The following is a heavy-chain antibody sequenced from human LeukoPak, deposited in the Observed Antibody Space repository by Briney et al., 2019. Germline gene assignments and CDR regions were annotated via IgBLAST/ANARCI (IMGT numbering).Heavy chain of an antibody. CDR1: GDSFSSNSAA. J-gene: IGHJ6*02. CDR2: TYYRSKWYN. D-gene: IGHD6-13*01. Sequence: SQTLSLTCAISGDSFSSNSAAWNWIRQSPSRGLEWLGRTYYRSKWYNDYAVSVKSRITINPDTSKNQFSLQLNSVTPEDTAVYYCARDHPYSSSWSNYGMDVWGQGTTVTVSS. V-gene: IGHV6-1*01. CDR3: ARDHPYSSSWSNYGMDV.